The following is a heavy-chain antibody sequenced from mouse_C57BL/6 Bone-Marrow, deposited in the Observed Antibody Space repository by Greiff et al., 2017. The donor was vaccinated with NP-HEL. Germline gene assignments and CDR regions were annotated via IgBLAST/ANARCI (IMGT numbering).Heavy chain of an antibody. CDR1: GYTFTEYT. D-gene: IGHD2-3*01. CDR3: ARHERAGNGDGYYAWFAY. Sequence: VQVVESGAELVKPGASVKLSCKASGYTFTEYTIHWVKQRSGQGLEWIGWFYPGSGSIKYNEKFKDKATLTADKSSSTVHMELSRLTSEDSAVYFCARHERAGNGDGYYAWFAYWGQGTLVTVSA. V-gene: IGHV1-62-2*01. CDR2: FYPGSGSI. J-gene: IGHJ3*01.